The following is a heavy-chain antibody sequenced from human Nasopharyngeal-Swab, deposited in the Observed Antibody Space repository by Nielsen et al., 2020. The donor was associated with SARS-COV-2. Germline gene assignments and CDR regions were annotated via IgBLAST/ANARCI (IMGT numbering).Heavy chain of an antibody. J-gene: IGHJ3*02. Sequence: ASVKVSCKASGYTFTSYYMHWVRQAPGQGLEWMRIINPSGGSTSYAQKFQGRVAMTRDTSTSTVYMELSSLRSEDTAVYYCARKSLGYSSGWLVAFDIWGQGTMVTVSS. CDR3: ARKSLGYSSGWLVAFDI. CDR1: GYTFTSYY. D-gene: IGHD6-19*01. V-gene: IGHV1-46*01. CDR2: INPSGGST.